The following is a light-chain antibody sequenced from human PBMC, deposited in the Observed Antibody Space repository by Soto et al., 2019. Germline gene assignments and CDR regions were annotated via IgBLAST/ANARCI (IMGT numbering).Light chain of an antibody. CDR2: YDS. V-gene: IGLV3-21*04. Sequence: SYELTQPPSVSVAPGKTARITCGGNNIGSKSVHWYQQKPCQAPVLVIYYDSDRPSGIPERFSGSNSGNTATLTIRRVEAGEEADYYCQVWDSSSDHVVFGGGAQLTVL. CDR3: QVWDSSSDHVV. J-gene: IGLJ2*01. CDR1: NIGSKS.